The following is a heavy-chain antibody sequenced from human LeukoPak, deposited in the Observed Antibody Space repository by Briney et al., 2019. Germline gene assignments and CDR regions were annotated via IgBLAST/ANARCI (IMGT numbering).Heavy chain of an antibody. D-gene: IGHD6-19*01. V-gene: IGHV1-2*02. CDR2: INPNSGGT. J-gene: IGHJ4*02. CDR1: GYTFTGYY. CDR3: ANTDIAVAGPPFDY. Sequence: ASVKVSCKASGYTFTGYYMQWVRQAPGQGLDWMGWINPNSGGTNYAQKFQGRVTMTRDTSISTAYMELSRLRSDDTAVYYCANTDIAVAGPPFDYWGQGTLVTVSS.